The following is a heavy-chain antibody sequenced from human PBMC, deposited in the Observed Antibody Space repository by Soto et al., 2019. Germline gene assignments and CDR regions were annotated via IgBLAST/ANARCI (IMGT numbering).Heavy chain of an antibody. D-gene: IGHD5-12*01. CDR2: IVPIVDTS. CDR3: VRVVAIPGYPDN. J-gene: IGHJ4*02. CDR1: GGTFSSYA. Sequence: QVQLVQSGAEVRQPASSVKVSCKTSGGTFSSYAISWVRQAPGQGLEWMGGIVPIVDTSTYAQKFQGRVTSPEDESTSTVYMELSSLRSDDTAVYYCVRVVAIPGYPDNWGQGTLVTVSS. V-gene: IGHV1-69*12.